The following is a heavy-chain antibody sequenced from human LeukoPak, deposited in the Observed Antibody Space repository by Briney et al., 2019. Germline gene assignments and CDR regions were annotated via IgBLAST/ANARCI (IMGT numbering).Heavy chain of an antibody. CDR2: IYPGDSDT. CDR1: GYSFANYW. D-gene: IGHD4-23*01. Sequence: GESLKISCKGSGYSFANYWIGWVPQMPGKGLEWMGIIYPGDSDTRYSPSFQGQVTISVDKSISTAYLQWSSLKASDTAVYYCARQAHYGGAYYFDYWGQGTLVTVSS. J-gene: IGHJ4*02. CDR3: ARQAHYGGAYYFDY. V-gene: IGHV5-51*01.